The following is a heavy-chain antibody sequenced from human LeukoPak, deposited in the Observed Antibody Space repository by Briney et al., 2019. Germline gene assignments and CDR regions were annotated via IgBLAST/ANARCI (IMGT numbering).Heavy chain of an antibody. D-gene: IGHD6-19*01. J-gene: IGHJ4*02. Sequence: PGGSLRLSYAASGFTFSSYSMNWVRPAPGKGLEWVSSISSSSSYIYYADSVKGRFTISRDNAKNSLYLQMNSLRAEDTAVYYCAAVAGTFQFDYWGQGTLVTVSS. CDR1: GFTFSSYS. CDR3: AAVAGTFQFDY. CDR2: ISSSSSYI. V-gene: IGHV3-21*01.